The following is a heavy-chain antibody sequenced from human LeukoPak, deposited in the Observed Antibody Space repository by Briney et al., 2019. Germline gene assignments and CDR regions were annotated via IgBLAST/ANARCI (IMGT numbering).Heavy chain of an antibody. J-gene: IGHJ4*02. Sequence: GGSLRLSCAASGFTFSSYGMHWVRQAPGKGLEWVAVISYDGSNKYYADSVKGRFTISRDNSKNTLYLQMNSLRAEDTAVYYCAKDLDYYGSGSYCDYWGQGTLATVSS. D-gene: IGHD3-10*01. CDR3: AKDLDYYGSGSYCDY. CDR2: ISYDGSNK. CDR1: GFTFSSYG. V-gene: IGHV3-30*18.